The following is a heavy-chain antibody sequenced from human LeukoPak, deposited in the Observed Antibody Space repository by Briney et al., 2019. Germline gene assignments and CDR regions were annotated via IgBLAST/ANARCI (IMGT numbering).Heavy chain of an antibody. CDR1: GGSINGSPYF. Sequence: SETLSLTCTVSGGSINGSPYFWGWVRQPPGKGLEWIASVYYTGTTYSSPSLQSRVIISVDTSNNQFSLRLTSVTAADTAVYYCASLGYGDYSFEGDAFDIWGQGTMVNVSS. CDR3: ASLGYGDYSFEGDAFDI. J-gene: IGHJ3*02. CDR2: VYYTGTT. D-gene: IGHD4-17*01. V-gene: IGHV4-39*07.